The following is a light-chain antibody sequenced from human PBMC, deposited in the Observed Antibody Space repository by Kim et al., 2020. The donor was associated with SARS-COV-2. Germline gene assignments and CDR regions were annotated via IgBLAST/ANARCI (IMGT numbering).Light chain of an antibody. J-gene: IGKJ1*01. CDR1: QSVSSGY. V-gene: IGKV3-20*01. Sequence: PGERATLSCRAQQSVSSGYMAWYKQNPGQTPGLLFYGTSTRAAGIPGGFSVGGSGTEFTLTISGLGPDNFAVYYCQQYGSTRTWTFGQGTKVDIK. CDR3: QQYGSTRTWT. CDR2: GTS.